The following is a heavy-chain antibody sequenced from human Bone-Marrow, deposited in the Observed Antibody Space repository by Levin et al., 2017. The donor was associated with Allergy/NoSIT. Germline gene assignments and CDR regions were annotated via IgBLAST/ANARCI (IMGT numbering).Heavy chain of an antibody. CDR1: GFSFSTYK. J-gene: IGHJ4*02. Sequence: PGGSLRLSCAASGFSFSTYKMNWLRQAPGKGLEWVSSISISHNYIYSADSFKGRFTTSRDNANNLLFLQMNSLRAEDTAVYYCARDPQNWNYNSNFDYWGQGALVTVSS. CDR3: ARDPQNWNYNSNFDY. V-gene: IGHV3-21*01. CDR2: ISISHNYI. D-gene: IGHD1-7*01.